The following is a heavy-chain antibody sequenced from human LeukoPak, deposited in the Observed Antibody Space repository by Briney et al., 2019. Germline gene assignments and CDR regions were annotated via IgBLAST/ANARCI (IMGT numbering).Heavy chain of an antibody. J-gene: IGHJ4*02. CDR1: GFTFSIYA. CDR2: ISSSSSYI. D-gene: IGHD6-13*01. CDR3: ARGTDITATGSDF. V-gene: IGHV3-21*01. Sequence: GGSLRLSCAASGFTFSIYAMNWVRQAPGKGLEWVSSISSSSSYIYYADSMKGRFTISRDDAKNSLYLQMSSLRAEDTAVYYCARGTDITATGSDFWGQGTLVTGSS.